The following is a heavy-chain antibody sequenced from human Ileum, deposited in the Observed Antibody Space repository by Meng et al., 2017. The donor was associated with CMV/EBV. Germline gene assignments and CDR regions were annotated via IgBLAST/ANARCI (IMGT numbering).Heavy chain of an antibody. CDR1: GGSLTRYY. D-gene: IGHD3-22*01. V-gene: IGHV4-4*07. Sequence: QFHLQDVGPGLGKPSGPLSRPCILAGGSLTRYYSSWIRQPAGKGLEWIGRIYTSGSTNYNPSLKSRVTMSVDTSKNQFSLKLSSVTAADTAVYYCARADDSSGYCFDYWGQGTLVTVPQ. CDR3: ARADDSSGYCFDY. CDR2: IYTSGST. J-gene: IGHJ4*02.